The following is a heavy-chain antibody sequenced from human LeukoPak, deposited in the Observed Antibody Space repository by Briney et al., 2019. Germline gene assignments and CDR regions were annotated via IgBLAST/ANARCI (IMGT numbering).Heavy chain of an antibody. CDR1: GFTFSSYA. J-gene: IGHJ5*02. D-gene: IGHD2-21*01. V-gene: IGHV3-23*01. Sequence: PGGSLRLSCAASGFTFSSYAMSWVRQAPGKGLEWVSAISGSGGSTYYADSVKGRFTISRDNSKSTMYLQMNSLRGDDTAVYYCARVYCGRTTCDPWLDPWGQGTLVTVSS. CDR2: ISGSGGST. CDR3: ARVYCGRTTCDPWLDP.